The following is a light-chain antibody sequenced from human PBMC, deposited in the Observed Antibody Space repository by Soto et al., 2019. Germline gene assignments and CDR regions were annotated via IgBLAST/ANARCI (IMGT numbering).Light chain of an antibody. CDR3: QQSYSTPIS. Sequence: DIPLTQSPSSLSASVGDTVTITCRASQSISSHLKWYQQKPGKAPHLLMYTASNLQSGVPSRCSGSGAGTDFTLTISSLQPEDVATYCCQQSYSTPISFGQGTRLEI. CDR2: TAS. V-gene: IGKV1-39*01. J-gene: IGKJ5*01. CDR1: QSISSH.